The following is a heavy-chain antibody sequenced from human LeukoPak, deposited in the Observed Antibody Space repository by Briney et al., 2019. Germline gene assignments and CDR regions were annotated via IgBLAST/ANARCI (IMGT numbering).Heavy chain of an antibody. CDR3: AKAPVTTCRGAFCYPFDY. Sequence: GGSLRLSCAASAFTFSTYGMHWVRQAPGKWLEWVSAISDTGNTYHADSVKGRFTISRDSSKNTLFLQMNRLRPEDAAVYYCAKAPVTTCRGAFCYPFDYWGLGTLVTVSS. CDR2: ISDTGNT. J-gene: IGHJ4*02. D-gene: IGHD2-15*01. CDR1: AFTFSTYG. V-gene: IGHV3-23*01.